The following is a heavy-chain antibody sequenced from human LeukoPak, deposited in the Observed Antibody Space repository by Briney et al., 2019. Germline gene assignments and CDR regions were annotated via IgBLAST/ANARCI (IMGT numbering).Heavy chain of an antibody. D-gene: IGHD2-15*01. V-gene: IGHV1-2*02. CDR2: INPNSGGT. Sequence: ASVKVSCKASGYTFTGYYMHWVRQAPGQGLEGMGWINPNSGGTNYAQKFQGRVTMTRDTSISTAYMELSRLRSDDTAVYYCARGRGGNPGSDYWGQGTLVTVSS. CDR1: GYTFTGYY. CDR3: ARGRGGNPGSDY. J-gene: IGHJ4*02.